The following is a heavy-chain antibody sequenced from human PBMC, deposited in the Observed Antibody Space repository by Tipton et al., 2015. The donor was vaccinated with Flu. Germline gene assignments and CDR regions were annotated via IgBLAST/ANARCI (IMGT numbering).Heavy chain of an antibody. CDR1: GFTFSSYA. CDR3: ARDPTTAELVTLGFFDY. CDR2: ISYDGSNK. J-gene: IGHJ4*02. D-gene: IGHD4-23*01. Sequence: SLRLSCAASGFTFSSYAMHWVRQAPGKGLVLAAVISYDGSNKYYADSVKGRITISRDNSKNTLYLQMNSLRAEDTAVYYCARDPTTAELVTLGFFDYWGLGTLVTVSS. V-gene: IGHV3-30-3*01.